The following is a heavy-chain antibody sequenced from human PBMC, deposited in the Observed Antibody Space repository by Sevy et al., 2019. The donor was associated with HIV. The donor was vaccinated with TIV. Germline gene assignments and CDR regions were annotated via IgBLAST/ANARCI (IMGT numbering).Heavy chain of an antibody. CDR2: TYYSGTT. D-gene: IGHD1-20*01. CDR3: GRVGFNWNDVDY. Sequence: QTLSLTCSVSGGSMNIYYWSWIRQPPGKRLEWIGFTYYSGTTNYNPSLKSRVTISIDTSKNQFSLKLSSVTAADTAVYYCGRVGFNWNDVDYWGQGILVTVSS. J-gene: IGHJ4*02. CDR1: GGSMNIYY. V-gene: IGHV4-59*01.